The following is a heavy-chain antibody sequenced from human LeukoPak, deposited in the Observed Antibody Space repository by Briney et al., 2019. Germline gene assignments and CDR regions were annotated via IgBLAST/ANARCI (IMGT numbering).Heavy chain of an antibody. CDR2: INHSGST. Sequence: SETLSLTCAVYGGSFSGYYWSWIRQPPGKGLEWIGEINHSGSTNYNPSLKSRVTISVDTSKNQFSLKLSSVTAADTAVYYCARLRFLEWLLSRYYYGMDVWGQGTTVTVPS. J-gene: IGHJ6*02. CDR3: ARLRFLEWLLSRYYYGMDV. V-gene: IGHV4-34*01. D-gene: IGHD3-3*01. CDR1: GGSFSGYY.